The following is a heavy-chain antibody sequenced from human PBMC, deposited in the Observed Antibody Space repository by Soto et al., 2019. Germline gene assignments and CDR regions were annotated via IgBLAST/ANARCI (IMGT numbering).Heavy chain of an antibody. D-gene: IGHD2-8*01. Sequence: SSVKVSSKASGYSFTDYHIHWVRQAPGQGLEWLGRINPKSGGTSTAQKFQGWVTMTTDTSISTASMELTRLTSDDTAIYYCARGDSTDCSNGVCSFFYFRDMYIWG. V-gene: IGHV1-2*04. J-gene: IGHJ6*02. CDR3: ARGDSTDCSNGVCSFFYFRDMYI. CDR2: INPKSGGT. CDR1: GYSFTDYH.